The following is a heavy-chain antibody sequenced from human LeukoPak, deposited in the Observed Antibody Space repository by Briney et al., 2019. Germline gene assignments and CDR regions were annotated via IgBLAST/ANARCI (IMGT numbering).Heavy chain of an antibody. CDR2: IYYSGST. CDR3: ARDRSSGWYGANDH. D-gene: IGHD6-19*01. J-gene: IGHJ5*02. Sequence: SETLSLTCTVSGGSISGYYWSWIRQPPGEGLEWIGYIYYSGSTNYNPSLESRVTISVDTSKNQFSLKLSSVTAADTAVYYCARDRSSGWYGANDHWGQGTLVTVSS. V-gene: IGHV4-59*01. CDR1: GGSISGYY.